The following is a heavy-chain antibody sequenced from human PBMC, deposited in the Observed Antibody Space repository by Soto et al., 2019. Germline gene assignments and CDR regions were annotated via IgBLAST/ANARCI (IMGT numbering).Heavy chain of an antibody. Sequence: EVQLVESGGGLVQPGGSLRLSCAASGFTFSSYWMSWVRQAPGKGLEWVANIKQDGSEKYYVDSVKGRFTISRDNAKNSLYRQMNSLRAEDTAVYYCARAIGRDAFDIWGQGTMVTVSS. CDR2: IKQDGSEK. V-gene: IGHV3-7*01. J-gene: IGHJ3*02. D-gene: IGHD1-26*01. CDR3: ARAIGRDAFDI. CDR1: GFTFSSYW.